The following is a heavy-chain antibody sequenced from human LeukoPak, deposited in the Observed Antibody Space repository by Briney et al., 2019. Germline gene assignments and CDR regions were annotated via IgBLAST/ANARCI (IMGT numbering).Heavy chain of an antibody. J-gene: IGHJ4*02. V-gene: IGHV1-8*01. CDR1: GYAFTTYD. CDR3: ARSPQDHGGNCFNH. D-gene: IGHD4-23*01. CDR2: INPGNGAT. Sequence: ASVKVSCKASGYAFTTYDINWVRQAPGQGLEWMAWINPGNGATGYAQTFQDRITVTSDTSTATVYMELPSLTSNGTATYYCARSPQDHGGNCFNHWGLGSLVTVSS.